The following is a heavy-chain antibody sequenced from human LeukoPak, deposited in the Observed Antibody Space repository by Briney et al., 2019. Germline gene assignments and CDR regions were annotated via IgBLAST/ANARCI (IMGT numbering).Heavy chain of an antibody. J-gene: IGHJ6*03. CDR2: IIPIFGTA. D-gene: IGHD5-18*01. V-gene: IGHV1-69*05. CDR3: ASCGLGYSYYYMDV. CDR1: RGTFSSYA. Sequence: GASVKVSCKASRGTFSSYAISWVRQAPGQGLEWMGGIIPIFGTANYAQKFQGRVTITTDESTSTAYMELSSLRSEDTAVYYCASCGLGYSYYYMDVWGKGTTVTVSS.